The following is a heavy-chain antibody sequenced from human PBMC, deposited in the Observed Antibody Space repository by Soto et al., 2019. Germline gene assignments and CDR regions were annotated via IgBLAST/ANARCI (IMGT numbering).Heavy chain of an antibody. CDR1: VGSISSGGYY. CDR2: IYYSGST. V-gene: IGHV4-31*03. CDR3: ARDGALYSSSPYAWWFAP. J-gene: IGHJ5*02. Sequence: QVQLQESGPGLVKPSQTLSLTCTVSVGSISSGGYYWSWIRQRPGKGLEWIGYIYYSGSTYYNPSLKSRVTISVDTSKNQFSLKLSSVTAADTAVYYCARDGALYSSSPYAWWFAPWGQGTLVTVSS. D-gene: IGHD6-13*01.